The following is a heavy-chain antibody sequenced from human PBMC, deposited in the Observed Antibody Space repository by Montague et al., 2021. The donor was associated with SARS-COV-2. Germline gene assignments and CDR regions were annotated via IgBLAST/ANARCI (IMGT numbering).Heavy chain of an antibody. V-gene: IGHV4-34*01. CDR3: ACGEITTRGLIYYYGMDV. CDR1: GGSFSGYY. Sequence: SETLSLTCAVYGGSFSGYYWTWIRQSPRKGLEWIGEINHRGSTNYNPSLKSRVTISVDTSKNQFSLKLSSVTAADTAVYHCACGEITTRGLIYYYGMDVWGQGTTVTVSS. J-gene: IGHJ6*02. CDR2: INHRGST. D-gene: IGHD4-11*01.